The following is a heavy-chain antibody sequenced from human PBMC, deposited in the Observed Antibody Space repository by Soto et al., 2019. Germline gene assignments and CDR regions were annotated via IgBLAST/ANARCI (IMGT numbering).Heavy chain of an antibody. CDR2: ISGSGGST. D-gene: IGHD5-18*01. V-gene: IGHV3-23*01. Sequence: EVQLLESGGGLVQPGGSLRLSCAASGFTFSSYAMSWVRQAPGKGLEWVSAISGSGGSTYYADSVKGRFTISRDNSQNTLYLRMNSLRAEGLAVYYCAKGQLWLRGGCDSWGQGTMVTVSS. CDR1: GFTFSSYA. J-gene: IGHJ3*01. CDR3: AKGQLWLRGGCDS.